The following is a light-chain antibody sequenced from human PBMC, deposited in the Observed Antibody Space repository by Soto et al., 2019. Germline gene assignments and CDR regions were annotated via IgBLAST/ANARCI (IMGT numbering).Light chain of an antibody. CDR1: QSISSW. CDR3: QQYNSFSWT. Sequence: DIQMTQSPSTLSASVGDRVTITCRASQSISSWLAWYQQKPGKAPKLLIYKAFSLESGVPSRFSGSGSGTEFTCTISSLQPDDFATYYCQQYNSFSWTFGQGTKVEIK. J-gene: IGKJ1*01. CDR2: KAF. V-gene: IGKV1-5*03.